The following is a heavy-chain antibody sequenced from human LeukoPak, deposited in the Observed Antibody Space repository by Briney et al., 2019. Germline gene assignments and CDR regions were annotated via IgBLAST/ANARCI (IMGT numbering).Heavy chain of an antibody. CDR1: GINFADYA. J-gene: IGHJ4*02. V-gene: IGHV3-43*02. CDR3: AKESGKFDY. Sequence: GGSLRLSCVVSGINFADYAMHCVRQPPGKGLEWVSLISADGGSTFSADSVKGRFSISRDNSKNSLYLQMNSLRSEDTAMYYCAKESGKFDYWGQGTLVAVSS. CDR2: ISADGGST.